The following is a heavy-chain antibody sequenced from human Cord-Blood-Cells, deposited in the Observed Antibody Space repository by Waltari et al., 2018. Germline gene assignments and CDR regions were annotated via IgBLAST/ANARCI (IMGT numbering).Heavy chain of an antibody. J-gene: IGHJ5*02. V-gene: IGHV1-8*01. Sequence: QVQLVQSGAEVKKPGASVKVSCKASGYTFTSYDINWVRQATGQGLEWVGWRKPNGGNTGYAQKFQGRVTMTRNTSISTAYMGLSSLRSEDTAVYYCIAAAGQGGHNWFDPWGQGTLVTVSS. D-gene: IGHD6-13*01. CDR1: GYTFTSYD. CDR3: IAAAGQGGHNWFDP. CDR2: RKPNGGNT.